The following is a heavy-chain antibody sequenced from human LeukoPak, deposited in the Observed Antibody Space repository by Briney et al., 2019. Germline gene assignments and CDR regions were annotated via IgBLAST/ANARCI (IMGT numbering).Heavy chain of an antibody. V-gene: IGHV4-59*01. D-gene: IGHD6-13*01. CDR3: AREVKQHPDYYFDY. Sequence: SETLSLTCTVSGGSINNYYWSWLRQPPGKGLEWIGYISSSGSTNYNPSLKSRVTISVDTSKNQFSLKMSSVTTADTAVYYCAREVKQHPDYYFDYWGQGTLVTVSS. CDR2: ISSSGST. CDR1: GGSINNYY. J-gene: IGHJ4*02.